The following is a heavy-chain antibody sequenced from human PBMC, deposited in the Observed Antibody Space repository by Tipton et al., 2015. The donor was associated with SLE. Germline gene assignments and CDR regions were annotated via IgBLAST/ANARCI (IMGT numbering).Heavy chain of an antibody. J-gene: IGHJ4*02. CDR1: GDSISSGSYY. CDR3: VRERPKLGSAY. V-gene: IGHV4-61*02. CDR2: IYSTGST. D-gene: IGHD1-26*01. Sequence: TLSLTCTVSGDSISSGSYYWSWVRQPAGQGLEWIGRIYSTGSTNYNPSLRSRVTISVDTSNNQFSLNLNSVTAADTAVYYCVRERPKLGSAYWGQGTLVTVSS.